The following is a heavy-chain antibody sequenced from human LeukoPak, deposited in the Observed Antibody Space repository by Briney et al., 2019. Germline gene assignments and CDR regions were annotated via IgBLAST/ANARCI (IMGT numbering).Heavy chain of an antibody. V-gene: IGHV1-2*02. CDR1: GYTFTGYY. J-gene: IGHJ4*02. CDR3: ARANPGTVVVPAAMGY. Sequence: ASVKVSCKASGYTFTGYYMHWVRQAPGQGLEWMGWINPNSGGTNYAQKFQGRVTMTRDTSISTAYMELSRLRSDDTAVYYCARANPGTVVVPAAMGYWGQGTLVTVSS. CDR2: INPNSGGT. D-gene: IGHD2-2*01.